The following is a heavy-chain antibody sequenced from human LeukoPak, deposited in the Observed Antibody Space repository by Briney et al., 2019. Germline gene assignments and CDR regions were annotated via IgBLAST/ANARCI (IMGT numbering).Heavy chain of an antibody. D-gene: IGHD4-17*01. CDR2: IKQDESEK. Sequence: PGGSLRLSCAASGFTFSSYWMSWVRQAPGKGLEWVANIKQDESEKYYVDSVKGRFTISRDNAKNSLYLQMNSLRAEDTAVYYCARALYGDYGPYYYYYMDVWGKGTTVTISS. CDR1: GFTFSSYW. J-gene: IGHJ6*03. V-gene: IGHV3-7*01. CDR3: ARALYGDYGPYYYYYMDV.